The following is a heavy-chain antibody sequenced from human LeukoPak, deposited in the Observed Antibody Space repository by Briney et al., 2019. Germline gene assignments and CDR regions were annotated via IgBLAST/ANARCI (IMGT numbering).Heavy chain of an antibody. CDR3: ARDRVYYDFWSGFTPNYYYYGMDV. D-gene: IGHD3-3*01. J-gene: IGHJ6*02. CDR1: GYTFTSYD. CDR2: MNPNSGNT. Sequence: ASVKVSCKASGYTFTSYDINWVRQATGQGLEWMGWMNPNSGNTGYAQKFQGRVTMTRNTSISTAYMELSSLRSEDTAVYYCARDRVYYDFWSGFTPNYYYYGMDVWGQGTTVTASS. V-gene: IGHV1-8*01.